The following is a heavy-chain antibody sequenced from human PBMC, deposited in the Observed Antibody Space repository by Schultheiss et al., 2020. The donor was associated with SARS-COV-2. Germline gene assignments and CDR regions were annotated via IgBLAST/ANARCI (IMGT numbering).Heavy chain of an antibody. V-gene: IGHV4-4*02. CDR2: IYHSGST. Sequence: SETLSLTCAVSGGSISSSNWWSWVRQPPGKGLEWIGEIYHSGSTNYNPSLKSRVTISVDKSKKQFSLNLSSVTAADTAVYYCARGDCGGDCYTDYWGQGTLVTVSS. J-gene: IGHJ4*02. CDR3: ARGDCGGDCYTDY. CDR1: GGSISSSNW. D-gene: IGHD2-21*02.